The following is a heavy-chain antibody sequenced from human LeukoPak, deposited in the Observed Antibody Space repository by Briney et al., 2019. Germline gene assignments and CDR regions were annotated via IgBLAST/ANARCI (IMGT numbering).Heavy chain of an antibody. CDR2: IYYSGST. V-gene: IGHV4-59*12. CDR3: ARARNYYDSSGSRAFDI. Sequence: SETLSLTCTVSGGSISNKYWSWIRQPPGKGLEWIGYIYYSGSTNYNPSLKSRVTILVDTSKNQFSLKLSSVTAADTAVYYCARARNYYDSSGSRAFDIWGQGTMVTVSS. CDR1: GGSISNKY. D-gene: IGHD3-22*01. J-gene: IGHJ3*02.